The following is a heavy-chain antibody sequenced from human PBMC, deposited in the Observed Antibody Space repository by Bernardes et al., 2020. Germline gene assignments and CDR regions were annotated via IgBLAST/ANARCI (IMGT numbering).Heavy chain of an antibody. CDR3: ASFSMYDFWSGYYTGGWFDP. J-gene: IGHJ5*02. D-gene: IGHD3-3*01. CDR2: INHSGST. V-gene: IGHV4-34*01. Sequence: ETLSLTCAVYGGSFSGYYWSWIRQPPGKGLEWIGEINHSGSTNYNPSLKSRVTISVDTSKNQFSLKLSSVTAADTAVYYCASFSMYDFWSGYYTGGWFDPWGQGTLVTVSS. CDR1: GGSFSGYY.